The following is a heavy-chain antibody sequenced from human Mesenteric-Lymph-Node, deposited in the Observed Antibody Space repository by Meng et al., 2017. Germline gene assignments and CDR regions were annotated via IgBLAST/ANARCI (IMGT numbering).Heavy chain of an antibody. CDR1: GFTFSGSA. CDR2: IRSKANSYAT. V-gene: IGHV3-73*01. D-gene: IGHD4-23*01. Sequence: GESLKISCAASGFTFSGSAMHWVRQASGKGLEWVGRIRSKANSYATAYAASVKGRFTISRDDSKNTAYLQMNSLKTADTAVYYCTAPSTVVTPGWGQGTLVTVSS. J-gene: IGHJ4*02. CDR3: TAPSTVVTPG.